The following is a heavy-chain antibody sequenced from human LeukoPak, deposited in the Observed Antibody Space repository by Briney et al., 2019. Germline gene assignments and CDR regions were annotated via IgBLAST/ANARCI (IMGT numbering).Heavy chain of an antibody. CDR1: GGSISSSSYY. D-gene: IGHD2-2*02. V-gene: IGHV4-39*01. CDR2: IYYSGST. J-gene: IGHJ4*02. Sequence: SETLSLTCTVSGGSISSSSYYWGWIRQPPGKGLEWIGSIYYSGSTYYNPSLKSRVTISVDTSKNQFSLKLSSVTAADTAVYYCARQRGEYCSSTSCYRDYWGQGTLVTVSS. CDR3: ARQRGEYCSSTSCYRDY.